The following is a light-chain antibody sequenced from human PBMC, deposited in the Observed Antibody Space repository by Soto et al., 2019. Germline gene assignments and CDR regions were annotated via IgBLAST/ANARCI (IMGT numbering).Light chain of an antibody. V-gene: IGLV3-1*01. Sequence: SYELTQPPSVSVSPGQTASITCSGDKLGDKYACWYQQKPGQSPVLVIYQDSKRPPGIPERFSGSNSGNTATLTISGTQAMDEADYYCQAWDSSTAFYVFGTGTKVTAL. CDR2: QDS. CDR3: QAWDSSTAFYV. J-gene: IGLJ1*01. CDR1: KLGDKY.